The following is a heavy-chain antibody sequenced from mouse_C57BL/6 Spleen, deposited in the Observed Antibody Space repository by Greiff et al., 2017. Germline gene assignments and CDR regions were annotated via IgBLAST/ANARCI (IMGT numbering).Heavy chain of an antibody. CDR1: GYTFTSYW. V-gene: IGHV1-55*01. J-gene: IGHJ4*01. D-gene: IGHD2-4*01. Sequence: QVQLQQPGAELVKPGASVKMSCKASGYTFTSYWITWVKQRPGQGLEWIGDIYPGSGSTNYNEKFKSKAKLTVDTSSSTAYMQLSSLTSEDSAVYYCARAGKNYDYDGYYAMDYWGQGTSVTVSS. CDR2: IYPGSGST. CDR3: ARAGKNYDYDGYYAMDY.